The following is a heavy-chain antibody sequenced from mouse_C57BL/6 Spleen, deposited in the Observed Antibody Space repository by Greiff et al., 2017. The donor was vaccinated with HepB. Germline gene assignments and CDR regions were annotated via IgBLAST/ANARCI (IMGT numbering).Heavy chain of an antibody. J-gene: IGHJ3*01. CDR3: ARDITTVVAKGFAY. D-gene: IGHD1-1*01. V-gene: IGHV5-17*01. Sequence: EVQLVESGGGLVKPGGSLKLSCAASGFTFSDYGMHWVRQAPEKGLEWVAYISSGSSTIYYADTVKGRFTISRDNAKNTLFLQMTSLRSEDTAMYYCARDITTVVAKGFAYWGQGTLVTDSA. CDR1: GFTFSDYG. CDR2: ISSGSSTI.